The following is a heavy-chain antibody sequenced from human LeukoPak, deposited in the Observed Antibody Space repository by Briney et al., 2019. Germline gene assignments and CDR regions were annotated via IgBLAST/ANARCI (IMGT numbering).Heavy chain of an antibody. J-gene: IGHJ5*02. CDR2: IRYDGSNK. Sequence: GGSLRLSCAASGFTFSSYGMHWVRQAPGKGLEWVAFIRYDGSNKYYADSVKGRFTISRDNSKNTLYLQMNSLRAEDTAVYYCAKWFITISPFDPWGQGTLVTVSS. D-gene: IGHD3-3*01. V-gene: IGHV3-30*02. CDR1: GFTFSSYG. CDR3: AKWFITISPFDP.